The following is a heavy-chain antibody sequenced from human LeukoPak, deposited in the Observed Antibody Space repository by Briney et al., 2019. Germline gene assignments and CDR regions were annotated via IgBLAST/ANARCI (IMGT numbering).Heavy chain of an antibody. Sequence: ASVKLSCKTSGYSFSNYHVHWVRQAPGQGLGWVGIMAPRDDGATYAQKFQGRVTMTRDTSTSTLYMDLSSLRPEDTAVYYCASEMRTGIGATDYWGQGTLVTVSS. CDR1: GYSFSNYH. CDR2: MAPRDDGA. J-gene: IGHJ1*01. D-gene: IGHD1-26*01. CDR3: ASEMRTGIGATDY. V-gene: IGHV1-46*01.